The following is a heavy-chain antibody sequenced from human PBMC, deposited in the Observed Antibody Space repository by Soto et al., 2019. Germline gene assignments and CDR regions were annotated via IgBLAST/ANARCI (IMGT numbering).Heavy chain of an antibody. Sequence: QVQLQQWGAGLLKPSETLSLTCAVYGGSFSGYYWSWIRQPPGKGLEWIGEINHSGSTNYNPSLKSRVTISVDTSKNQFSLKLSSVTAADTAVYYCARGKGPRYCSGGSCYPFYYYYYYMDVWGKGTTVTVSS. V-gene: IGHV4-34*01. CDR2: INHSGST. CDR1: GGSFSGYY. CDR3: ARGKGPRYCSGGSCYPFYYYYYYMDV. J-gene: IGHJ6*03. D-gene: IGHD2-15*01.